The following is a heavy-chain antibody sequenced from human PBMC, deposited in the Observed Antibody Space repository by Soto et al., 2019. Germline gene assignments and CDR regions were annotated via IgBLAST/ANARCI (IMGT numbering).Heavy chain of an antibody. J-gene: IGHJ3*02. CDR1: GYTFTGYY. Sequence: GASVKVSCKASGYTFTGYYMHWVRQAPGQGLEWMGWINPNSGGTNYAQKFQGRVTMTRDTSISTAYMELSRLRSDDTAVYYCARDSSSWDDAFDIWGQGTMVTVSS. CDR3: ARDSSSWDDAFDI. V-gene: IGHV1-2*02. CDR2: INPNSGGT. D-gene: IGHD6-13*01.